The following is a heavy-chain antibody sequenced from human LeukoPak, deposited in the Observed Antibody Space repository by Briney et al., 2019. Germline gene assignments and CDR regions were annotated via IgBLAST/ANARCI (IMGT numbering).Heavy chain of an antibody. V-gene: IGHV4-38-2*02. J-gene: IGHJ5*02. CDR2: IYYSGST. CDR1: DSSITIGYY. CDR3: ARGRAAADSNWFDP. Sequence: KPSETLSLTCTVSDSSITIGYYWGWIRQPPGKGLEWIGSIYYSGSTYYNPSLKSRVTISVDTSKNQFSLKLSSVTAADTAVYYRARGRAAADSNWFDPWGQGTLVTVSS. D-gene: IGHD6-13*01.